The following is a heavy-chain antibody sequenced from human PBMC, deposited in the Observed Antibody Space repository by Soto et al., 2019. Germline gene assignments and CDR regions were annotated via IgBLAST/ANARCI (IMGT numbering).Heavy chain of an antibody. CDR1: GDSISSARYY. CDR2: IQYSGGT. CDR3: ARRPGRVINWFDP. J-gene: IGHJ5*02. Sequence: SETLSLTCTVSGDSISSARYYWGWIRQPPGKGLEWIGSIQYSGGTYYNPSLKSRVAISVDTSKNQFSLKLNSVTATDTAIYYCARRPGRVINWFDPWGQGTLVTVSS. D-gene: IGHD3-10*01. V-gene: IGHV4-39*01.